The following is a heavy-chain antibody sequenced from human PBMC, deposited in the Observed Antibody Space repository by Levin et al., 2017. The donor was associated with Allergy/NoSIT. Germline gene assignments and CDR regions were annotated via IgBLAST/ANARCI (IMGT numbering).Heavy chain of an antibody. CDR1: GKKGRGEE. J-gene: IGHJ4*02. CDR3: ARDRDR. V-gene: IGHV1-2*06. D-gene: IGHD5-24*01. CDR2: IHPNSGVT. Sequence: GESLKISCKKEGKKGRGEEGKGGRKEEGQGLEWMGRIHPNSGVTDYSPLFPCLVTMTRDTSITTAYMELSRLRSDDTAFYYCARDRDRWGQGTLVTISS.